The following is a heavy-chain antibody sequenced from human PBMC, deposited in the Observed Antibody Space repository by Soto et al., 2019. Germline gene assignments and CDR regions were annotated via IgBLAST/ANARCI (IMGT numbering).Heavy chain of an antibody. CDR1: GYTFTSYD. D-gene: IGHD3-10*01. J-gene: IGHJ4*02. Sequence: ASVKVSCKASGYTFTSYDINWVRQATGQGLEWMGWMNPNSGNTGYAQKFQGRVTMTRNTSISTAYMELSSLRSEDTAVYYCARGGILAGYYYGSGRPRTFDYWGQGTLVTVSS. CDR2: MNPNSGNT. V-gene: IGHV1-8*01. CDR3: ARGGILAGYYYGSGRPRTFDY.